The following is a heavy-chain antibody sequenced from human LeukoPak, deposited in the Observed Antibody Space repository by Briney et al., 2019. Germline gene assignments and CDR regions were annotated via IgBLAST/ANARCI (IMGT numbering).Heavy chain of an antibody. Sequence: SETLSLTCTVSGDSISGGSYYWTWIRQPAGKGLEWIGRIDTSGTTNYKSSLKSRVTISADTSKNEFSLKLSSVTAADTAVYYCGSGPFDLRYYYYYMDVWGKGTTVTVSS. D-gene: IGHD3-9*01. CDR2: IDTSGTT. CDR1: GDSISGGSYY. CDR3: GSGPFDLRYYYYYMDV. V-gene: IGHV4-61*02. J-gene: IGHJ6*03.